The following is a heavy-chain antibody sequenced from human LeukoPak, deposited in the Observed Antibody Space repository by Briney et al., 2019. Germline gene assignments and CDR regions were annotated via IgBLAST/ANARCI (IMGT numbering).Heavy chain of an antibody. Sequence: QPGRSLRLSCAASGFTFSSYGMHWVRQAPGKGLEWVAVIWYDGSNKYYADSVKGRFTISRDNSKNTLYLQMNSLRAEGTAVYYCARERFYYDSSGYAYYYYGMDVWGQGTTVTVSS. CDR1: GFTFSSYG. V-gene: IGHV3-33*01. CDR2: IWYDGSNK. D-gene: IGHD3-22*01. J-gene: IGHJ6*02. CDR3: ARERFYYDSSGYAYYYYGMDV.